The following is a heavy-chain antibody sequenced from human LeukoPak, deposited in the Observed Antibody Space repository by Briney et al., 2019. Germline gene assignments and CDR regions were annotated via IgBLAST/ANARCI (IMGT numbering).Heavy chain of an antibody. CDR2: FYARGTT. CDR1: GGSIVSHY. D-gene: IGHD6-13*01. V-gene: IGHV4-4*07. J-gene: IGHJ4*02. CDR3: AKDSSTWGNLAGHFDS. Sequence: SETLSLTCTVSGGSIVSHYWNWIRQPAGRGLEWIGRFYARGTTNTSPSLKSRVTMSVDTSKNQFSLKLSSVTAADTAVYYCAKDSSTWGNLAGHFDSWGQGTLVTVSS.